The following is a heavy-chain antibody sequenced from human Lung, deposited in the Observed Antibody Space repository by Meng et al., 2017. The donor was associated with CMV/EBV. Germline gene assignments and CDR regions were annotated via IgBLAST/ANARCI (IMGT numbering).Heavy chain of an antibody. CDR3: AREAGRDGYATPKFDY. CDR2: IYYTGST. V-gene: IGHV4-31*03. J-gene: IGHJ4*02. CDR1: GGAIGSGGYY. D-gene: IGHD5-24*01. Sequence: QVRLDESGPQPVSPSHTLSLTCTVSGGAIGSGGYYWSWIRQHPGKGLEWIGYIYYTGSTFYNPSLKSRVTISVDTSKNQFSLKLIPATAADTAVYYCAREAGRDGYATPKFDYWGQGTLVTVSS.